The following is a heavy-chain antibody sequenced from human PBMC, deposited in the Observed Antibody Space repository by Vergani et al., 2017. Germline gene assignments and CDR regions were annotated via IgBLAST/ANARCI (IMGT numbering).Heavy chain of an antibody. CDR1: GFTFSSSG. V-gene: IGHV3-33*01. CDR3: SREEVMRVVVNAFDI. CDR2: IWYDGSNK. Sequence: QVQLVESGGGVVQPGRSLRLSCAASGFTFSSSGMHWVRQAPGKGLEWVAVIWYDGSNKYYADSVKGRFTISSDNSKTTLYLQMNSLRAEDTAVYYCSREEVMRVVVNAFDIWGQGTMVTVSS. J-gene: IGHJ3*02. D-gene: IGHD3-22*01.